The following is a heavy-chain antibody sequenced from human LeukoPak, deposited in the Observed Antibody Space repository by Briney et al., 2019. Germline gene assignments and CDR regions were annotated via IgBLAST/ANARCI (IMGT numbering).Heavy chain of an antibody. D-gene: IGHD1-26*01. CDR2: INAGNGDS. J-gene: IGHJ4*02. Sequence: ASVKVSCRASEYTFTTYTIHWVRQAPGQRLEWMGWINAGNGDSTYSQKFQGRVTITRDTSASTAYMELSSLRSEDTAVYYCARGIPSHSGSYGVYWGQGTLVTVSS. CDR3: ARGIPSHSGSYGVY. CDR1: EYTFTTYT. V-gene: IGHV1-3*01.